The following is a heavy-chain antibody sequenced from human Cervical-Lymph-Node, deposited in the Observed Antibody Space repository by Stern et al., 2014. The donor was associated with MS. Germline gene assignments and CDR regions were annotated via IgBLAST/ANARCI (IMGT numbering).Heavy chain of an antibody. D-gene: IGHD3-16*01. J-gene: IGHJ4*02. V-gene: IGHV1-3*01. Sequence: QVQLVQSGAEVKKPGASVKISCQASGFTFSNYAMHWVRQAPGQRLEWMGWINAGTGNTKYSQNFQGRLVMTRDSSATTAHMELSGLTFEDTAIYYCARTASWGFDRWGQGTLVTVAS. CDR1: GFTFSNYA. CDR2: INAGTGNT. CDR3: ARTASWGFDR.